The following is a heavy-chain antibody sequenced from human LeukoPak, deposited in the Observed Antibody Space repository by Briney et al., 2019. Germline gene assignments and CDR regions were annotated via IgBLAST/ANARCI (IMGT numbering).Heavy chain of an antibody. V-gene: IGHV4-34*01. CDR3: ARGGCISTSCPYSDWFDP. CDR2: INHSGST. D-gene: IGHD2-2*01. Sequence: PSETLSLTCAVYGGSFSGYYWSWIRQPPGKGLEWIGEINHSGSTNYNPSLKSRVTISVDTSKNQFSLKLSSVTAADTAVYYCARGGCISTSCPYSDWFDPWGQGTLVTVSS. J-gene: IGHJ5*02. CDR1: GGSFSGYY.